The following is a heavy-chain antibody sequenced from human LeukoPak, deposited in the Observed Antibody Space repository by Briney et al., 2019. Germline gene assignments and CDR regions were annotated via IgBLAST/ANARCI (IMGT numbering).Heavy chain of an antibody. CDR2: INHSGST. V-gene: IGHV4-34*01. Sequence: SETLSLTCAVYGGSFSGYYWSWIRQPPGKGLEWIGEINHSGSTNYNPSLKSRVTISVDTSKNQFSLKLSSVTAADTAVYYCARDLGRYYDFWSGYYTLYYYYYMDVWGKGTTVTVSS. J-gene: IGHJ6*03. CDR3: ARDLGRYYDFWSGYYTLYYYYYMDV. D-gene: IGHD3-3*01. CDR1: GGSFSGYY.